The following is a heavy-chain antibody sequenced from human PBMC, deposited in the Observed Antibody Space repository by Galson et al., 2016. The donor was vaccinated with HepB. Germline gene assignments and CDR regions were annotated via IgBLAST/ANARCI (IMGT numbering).Heavy chain of an antibody. CDR2: MSATGTEK. D-gene: IGHD2-8*01. CDR3: ARGEDIVLRLYALPNDY. V-gene: IGHV3-21*01. CDR1: GFAFSNYT. Sequence: SLRLSCAASGFAFSNYTMNWVRQAPGKGLEWVSSMSATGTEKYYADSVKGRFTISRDNAKDSLYLQMSSLRADDSALYYCARGEDIVLRLYALPNDYWGQGTLVTVSS. J-gene: IGHJ4*02.